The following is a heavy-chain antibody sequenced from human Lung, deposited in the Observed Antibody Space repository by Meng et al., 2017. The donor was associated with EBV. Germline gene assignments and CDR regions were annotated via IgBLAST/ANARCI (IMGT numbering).Heavy chain of an antibody. D-gene: IGHD3-10*01. J-gene: IGHJ4*02. CDR2: INAGNGDT. CDR1: GYTFTNYA. Sequence: QVQLVQAGAEVKKPGASVKVSCKASGYTFTNYALHWVRQAPGQRPEWMGWINAGNGDTYYSQRFQGRVTFSTDTSASTAYMDLSSLRSEDTAVYFCARGPPPGGDFCDSWGQGTLVTVSS. V-gene: IGHV1-3*01. CDR3: ARGPPPGGDFCDS.